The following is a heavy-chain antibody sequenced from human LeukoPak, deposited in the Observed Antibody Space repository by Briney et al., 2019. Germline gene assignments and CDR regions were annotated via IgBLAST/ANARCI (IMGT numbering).Heavy chain of an antibody. D-gene: IGHD3-22*01. Sequence: GRSLRLSCAASGFTFSSYGMHWVRQAPGKGLEWVAVISYDGSNKYYADSVKGRFTISRDNSKNTLYLQMNSLRAEDTAVYYCAKYYYDSSGYLDYWGQGTLVTVSS. J-gene: IGHJ4*02. CDR2: ISYDGSNK. V-gene: IGHV3-30*18. CDR1: GFTFSSYG. CDR3: AKYYYDSSGYLDY.